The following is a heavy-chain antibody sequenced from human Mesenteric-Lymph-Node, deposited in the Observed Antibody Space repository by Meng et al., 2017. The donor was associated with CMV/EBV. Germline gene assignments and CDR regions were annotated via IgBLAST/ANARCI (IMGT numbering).Heavy chain of an antibody. CDR3: TRAVEDYGDLYFDY. J-gene: IGHJ4*02. CDR1: GFTFSSYA. Sequence: GESLKISCTASGFTFSSYAMHWVRQAPGKGLEWVAVISYDGSNKYYADSVKGRFTISRDNAKNTLYLQMNSLRAEDTAVYYCTRAVEDYGDLYFDYWGQGTLVTVSS. CDR2: ISYDGSNK. D-gene: IGHD4-17*01. V-gene: IGHV3-30-3*01.